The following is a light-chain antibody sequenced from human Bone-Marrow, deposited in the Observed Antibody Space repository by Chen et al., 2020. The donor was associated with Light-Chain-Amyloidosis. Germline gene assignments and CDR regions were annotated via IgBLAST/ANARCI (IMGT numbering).Light chain of an antibody. V-gene: IGLV3-25*03. CDR2: RDT. CDR1: DLPTKY. Sequence: SYELTQPPSVSVSPGQTARITCSGDDLPTKYAYWYQQKPGQAPVLVIRRDTERPSGISERFSGTSAGTTNTLTISGVRAEDEADYHCQSADSSGTYEVIFGGGTKLTVL. CDR3: QSADSSGTYEVI. J-gene: IGLJ2*01.